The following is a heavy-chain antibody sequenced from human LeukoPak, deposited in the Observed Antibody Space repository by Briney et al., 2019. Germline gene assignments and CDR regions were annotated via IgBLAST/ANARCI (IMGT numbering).Heavy chain of an antibody. J-gene: IGHJ6*03. CDR1: GGSISSYY. V-gene: IGHV4-59*01. CDR3: ARERVELLGSHYYYYMDV. Sequence: SETLSLTCTVSGGSISSYYWSWIRQPPGKGLEWIGYIYYSGSTNYNPSLKSRVTISVDTSKNQFSLKLSSVTAADTAVYYCARERVELLGSHYYYYMDVWGKGTTVTVSS. D-gene: IGHD1-7*01. CDR2: IYYSGST.